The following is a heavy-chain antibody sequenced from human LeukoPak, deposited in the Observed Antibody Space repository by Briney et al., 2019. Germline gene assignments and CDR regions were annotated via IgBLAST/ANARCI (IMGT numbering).Heavy chain of an antibody. CDR1: GDSMDTHY. V-gene: IGHV4-59*11. D-gene: IGHD2-21*01. CDR2: ISYSGSF. J-gene: IGHJ4*02. CDR3: ARFVPVRTLTNSPGFDY. Sequence: SETLSLTCTVSGDSMDTHYWSWIRQTPGKGLEWIAYISYSGSFNYNPSLKSRVTTSIDTSKNQFSLVLTSVSAADTAVYYCARFVPVRTLTNSPGFDYWGQGTLVTVSS.